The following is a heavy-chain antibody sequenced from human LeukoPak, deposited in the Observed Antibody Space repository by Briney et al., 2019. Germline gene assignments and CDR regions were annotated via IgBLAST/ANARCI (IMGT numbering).Heavy chain of an antibody. CDR2: IWYDGSNK. Sequence: PGRSLRLSCAASGFTFSSYGMDWVRQAPGKGLEWVAVIWYDGSNKYYADSVKGRFTISRDNSKNTLYPQMNSLRVEDTAVYYCARGLQVIYGMDVWGKGTTVTVSS. D-gene: IGHD2-21*01. CDR3: ARGLQVIYGMDV. CDR1: GFTFSSYG. V-gene: IGHV3-33*01. J-gene: IGHJ6*04.